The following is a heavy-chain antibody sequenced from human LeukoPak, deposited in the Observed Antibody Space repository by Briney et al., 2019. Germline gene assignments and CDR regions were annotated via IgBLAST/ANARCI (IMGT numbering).Heavy chain of an antibody. CDR1: GFTFSSYW. D-gene: IGHD6-13*01. CDR3: ARDRSIAAAGFIDY. CDR2: INSDGSST. Sequence: PEGSLRLSCAASGFTFSSYWMHWVRQAPGKGLVWVSRINSDGSSTSYADSVKGRFTISRDNAKNTLYLQMNSLRAEDTAVYYCARDRSIAAAGFIDYWGQGTLVTVSS. V-gene: IGHV3-74*01. J-gene: IGHJ4*02.